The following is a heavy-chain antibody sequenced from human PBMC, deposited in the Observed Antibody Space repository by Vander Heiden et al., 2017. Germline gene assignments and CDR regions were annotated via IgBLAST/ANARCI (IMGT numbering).Heavy chain of an antibody. J-gene: IGHJ5*02. Sequence: EVPLAESGGGLAKPGGSRRLSCAASGFTFKDAWMNWVRRAPGKGLEWVGRIKSKFAGGTTDYAEPVSGRFTISRDDSKSTLYLQMNSLTTEDTAVYYCTTRLSYYYSSHSPASWGQGTLVTVSS. V-gene: IGHV3-15*07. D-gene: IGHD3-10*01. CDR2: IKSKFAGGTT. CDR3: TTRLSYYYSSHSPAS. CDR1: GFTFKDAW.